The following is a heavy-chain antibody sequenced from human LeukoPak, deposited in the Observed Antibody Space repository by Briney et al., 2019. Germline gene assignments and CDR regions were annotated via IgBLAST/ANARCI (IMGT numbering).Heavy chain of an antibody. D-gene: IGHD1-1*01. CDR1: GGSISSGSYY. Sequence: SETLSLTCTVSGGSISSGSYYWSWIRQPAGKGLEWIGRIYTSGSTNYNPSLKSRVTISVDTSKNQFSLKLSSVTAADAAVYYCARGRVSGTTLYFDYWGQGTLFTVSS. V-gene: IGHV4-61*02. CDR3: ARGRVSGTTLYFDY. J-gene: IGHJ4*02. CDR2: IYTSGST.